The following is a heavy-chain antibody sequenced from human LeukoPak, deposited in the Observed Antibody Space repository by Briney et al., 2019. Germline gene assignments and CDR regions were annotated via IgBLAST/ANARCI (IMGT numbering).Heavy chain of an antibody. CDR1: GFTFNSFS. V-gene: IGHV3-21*01. J-gene: IGHJ6*04. Sequence: PGGSLRLSCAASGFTFNSFSMNWVRQAPGKGLEWVSSISSSTIYTYYADSVKGRFTISRDNSKSTLSLQMNSLRAEDTAVYYCAELGITMIGGVWGKGTTVTISS. CDR3: AELGITMIGGV. D-gene: IGHD3-10*02. CDR2: ISSSTIYT.